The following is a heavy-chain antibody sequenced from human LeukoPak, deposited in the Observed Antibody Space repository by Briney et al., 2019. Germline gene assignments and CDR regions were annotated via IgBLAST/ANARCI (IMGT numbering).Heavy chain of an antibody. CDR2: IYYSGST. Sequence: SETLSLTCTVSGGSISSYYWSWIRQPPGKGLEWIGYIYYSGSTNYNPSLKSRVTISVDTSKNQFSLKLSSVTAADTAVYYCARSEDILTGYCFDYWGQGTLVTVSS. CDR3: ARSEDILTGYCFDY. D-gene: IGHD3-9*01. J-gene: IGHJ4*02. V-gene: IGHV4-59*01. CDR1: GGSISSYY.